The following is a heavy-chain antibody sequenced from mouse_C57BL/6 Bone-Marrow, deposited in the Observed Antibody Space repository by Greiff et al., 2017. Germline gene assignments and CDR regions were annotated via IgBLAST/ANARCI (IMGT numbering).Heavy chain of an antibody. CDR3: ARSKMGTNYFDY. J-gene: IGHJ2*01. D-gene: IGHD2-3*01. V-gene: IGHV1-81*01. CDR2: IYPRSGNT. Sequence: QVQLQQSGAELARPGASVKLSCKASGYTFTSYGISWVKQRTGQGLEWIGEIYPRSGNTYYNEKFKGKATLTADTSSSTAYMELRSLTSEDSAVYFCARSKMGTNYFDYWGQGTTLTVSS. CDR1: GYTFTSYG.